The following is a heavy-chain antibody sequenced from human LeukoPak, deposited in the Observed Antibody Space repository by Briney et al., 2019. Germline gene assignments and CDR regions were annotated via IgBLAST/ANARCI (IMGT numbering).Heavy chain of an antibody. J-gene: IGHJ3*02. Sequence: PSETLSLTXTVSVGSISSSSYYWAWIRQPPGKGLEWIGCIYSSGSTYYNPSLMSRVTISVDTSRRQFSLKLSSVTAADTAVYYCARLGGSGDTFDIWDQGTMVTVSS. V-gene: IGHV4-39*01. CDR1: VGSISSSSYY. CDR2: IYSSGST. CDR3: ARLGGSGDTFDI. D-gene: IGHD3-10*01.